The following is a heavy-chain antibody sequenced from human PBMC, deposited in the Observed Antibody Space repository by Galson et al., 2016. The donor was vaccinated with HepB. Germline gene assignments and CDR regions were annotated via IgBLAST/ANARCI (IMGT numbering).Heavy chain of an antibody. CDR3: VRAAYKKGYTYFDQ. CDR1: GFIFSDYY. CDR2: TRGSARSA. V-gene: IGHV3-11*04. Sequence: SLRLSCAASGFIFSDYYMNWIRQAPGKGLEWVSYTRGSARSAYYADSVRGRFAISRDNARNAVFLQMNSLRAEDTAVYYCVRAAYKKGYTYFDQWGQGTLVTVSS. J-gene: IGHJ4*02. D-gene: IGHD5-24*01.